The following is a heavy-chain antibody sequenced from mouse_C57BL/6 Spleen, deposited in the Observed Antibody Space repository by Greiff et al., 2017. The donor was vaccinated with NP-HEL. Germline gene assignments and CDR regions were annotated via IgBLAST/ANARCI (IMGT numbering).Heavy chain of an antibody. CDR3: AHAYYSKGFDY. D-gene: IGHD2-5*01. Sequence: VQLQQSGAELVKPGASVKLSCKASGYTFTSYWMHWVKQRPGQGLEWIGMIHPNSGSTNYNEKFKSKATLTVDKSSSTAYMQLSSLTSEDSAVYYCAHAYYSKGFDYWGQGTTLTVSS. J-gene: IGHJ2*01. V-gene: IGHV1-64*01. CDR1: GYTFTSYW. CDR2: IHPNSGST.